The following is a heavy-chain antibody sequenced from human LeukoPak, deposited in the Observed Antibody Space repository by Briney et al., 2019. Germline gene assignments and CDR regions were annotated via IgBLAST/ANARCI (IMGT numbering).Heavy chain of an antibody. J-gene: IGHJ3*02. D-gene: IGHD5-18*01. CDR1: GYTFSGSF. V-gene: IGHV1-2*02. CDR2: IKPNSAGT. Sequence: GASVKVSCTAPGYTFSGSFMHWVRQAPGQGLEWMGWIKPNSAGTRYAQKFQGRFTMTRDTSINTAYMELSWLTSDDTAVYYCAIRVDTAMVGAFDIWGQGTMVTVSS. CDR3: AIRVDTAMVGAFDI.